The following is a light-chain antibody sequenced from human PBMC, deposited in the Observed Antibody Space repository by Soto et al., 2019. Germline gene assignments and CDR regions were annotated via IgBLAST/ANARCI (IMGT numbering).Light chain of an antibody. CDR1: QDISNY. J-gene: IGKJ3*01. V-gene: IGKV1-33*01. CDR2: DAS. Sequence: DIQMTQSPSSLSASVGDRVTITCQASQDISNYLNWYQQKPGKAPKLLIYDASNLETGVPSRFSGSGSGTDFTFTISILQPEDIATYYCQQYDNLPPGVTFGPGSKVDMK. CDR3: QQYDNLPPGVT.